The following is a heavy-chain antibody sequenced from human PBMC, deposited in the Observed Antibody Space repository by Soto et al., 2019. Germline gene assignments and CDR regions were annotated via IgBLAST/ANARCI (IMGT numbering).Heavy chain of an antibody. D-gene: IGHD3-22*01. CDR3: GGGYESSGHYYRFRGPAGVDV. CDR2: ISSSGSTI. J-gene: IGHJ6*02. Sequence: PGGSLRLSCAASGFTFSDYYMSWIRQAPGKGLEWVSYISSSGSTIYYADSVKGRFTISRDNAKNSLYLQMNSLRAEDTAVYYCGGGYESSGHYYRFRGPAGVDVWGQGTTVTVSS. V-gene: IGHV3-11*01. CDR1: GFTFSDYY.